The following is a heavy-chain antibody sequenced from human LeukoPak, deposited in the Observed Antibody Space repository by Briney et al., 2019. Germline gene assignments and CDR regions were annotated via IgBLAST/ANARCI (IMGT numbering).Heavy chain of an antibody. D-gene: IGHD2-2*01. Sequence: PGGSLRLSCAASGFTFSNYAMSWGRQAPGKGLEWVANINQDGSERYYVDSVKGRFTISRDNAKNSLYLQMNSLRAEDTAVYHCARARGCTIGCHNFDCWGQGTLVTVSS. J-gene: IGHJ4*02. CDR3: ARARGCTIGCHNFDC. CDR1: GFTFSNYA. CDR2: INQDGSER. V-gene: IGHV3-7*05.